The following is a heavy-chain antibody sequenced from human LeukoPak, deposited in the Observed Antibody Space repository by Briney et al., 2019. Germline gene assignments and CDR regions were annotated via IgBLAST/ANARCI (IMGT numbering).Heavy chain of an antibody. V-gene: IGHV4-61*02. CDR1: GYSISNGYY. Sequence: SETLSLTCTVPGYSISNGYYWSWIRQPAGKGLEWIGRIYTSGSTNYNPSLKSRVTISEDASKNQFSLNLTSVTAADTAVYYCARGGGEFNNWGQGTLVTVSS. CDR2: IYTSGST. D-gene: IGHD2-15*01. J-gene: IGHJ4*02. CDR3: ARGGGEFNN.